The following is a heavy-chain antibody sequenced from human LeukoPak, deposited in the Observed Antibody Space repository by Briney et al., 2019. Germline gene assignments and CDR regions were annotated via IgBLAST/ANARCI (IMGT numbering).Heavy chain of an antibody. CDR2: MNPNSGNT. V-gene: IGHV1-8*01. D-gene: IGHD3-22*01. CDR3: ARDLYYDSSGYYLLYDY. Sequence: ASVKVSCKASGYTFTSYDINWVRQATGQGLEWMGWMNPNSGNTGYAQKFQGRVTMTTDTSTSTAYMELRSLRSDDTAVYYCARDLYYDSSGYYLLYDYWGQGTLVTVSS. CDR1: GYTFTSYD. J-gene: IGHJ4*02.